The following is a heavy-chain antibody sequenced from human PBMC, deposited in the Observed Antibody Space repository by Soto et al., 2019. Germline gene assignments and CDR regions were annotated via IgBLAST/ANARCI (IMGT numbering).Heavy chain of an antibody. CDR2: ITSTNSYT. CDR3: ARGIYSGWYRADAFDV. D-gene: IGHD6-19*01. Sequence: QVQLVESGGGLVKPGGSLRLSCAASGFTFSDFYMNWIRQAPGKGLEWVSYITSTNSYTDYADSVKGRFTISRDNAKNSLYLQMNSLRAEDTDMYYCARGIYSGWYRADAFDVWGQGKMVTVSS. J-gene: IGHJ3*01. V-gene: IGHV3-11*05. CDR1: GFTFSDFY.